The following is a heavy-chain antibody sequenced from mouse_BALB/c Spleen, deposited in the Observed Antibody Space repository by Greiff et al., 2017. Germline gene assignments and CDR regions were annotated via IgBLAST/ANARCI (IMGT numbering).Heavy chain of an antibody. D-gene: IGHD2-2*01. J-gene: IGHJ4*01. CDR3: ARDNGYYNAMDY. CDR2: IRNKANGYTT. Sequence: EVKLVESGGGLVQPGGSLRLSCATSGFTFTDYYMSWVRQPPGKALEWLGFIRNKANGYTTEYSASVKGRFTISRDNSQSILYLQMNTLRAEDSATYYCARDNGYYNAMDYWGQGTSVTVSS. V-gene: IGHV7-3*02. CDR1: GFTFTDYY.